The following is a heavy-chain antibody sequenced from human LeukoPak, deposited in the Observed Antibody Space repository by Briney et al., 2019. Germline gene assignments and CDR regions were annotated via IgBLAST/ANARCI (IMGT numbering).Heavy chain of an antibody. J-gene: IGHJ3*02. V-gene: IGHV4-38-2*02. Sequence: PSETLSLTCTVSGYSISSGYYWGWIRQPPGKGLEWIGYIYYSGRTYYNPSLKSRVTISVDTSKNQFSLKLSSVTAADTAVYYCARAKTCSGGTCSDAFDIWGQGTMVTVSS. CDR1: GYSISSGYY. CDR2: IYYSGRT. D-gene: IGHD2-15*01. CDR3: ARAKTCSGGTCSDAFDI.